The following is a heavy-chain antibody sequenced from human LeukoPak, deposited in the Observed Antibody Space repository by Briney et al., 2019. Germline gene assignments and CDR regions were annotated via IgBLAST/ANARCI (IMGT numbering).Heavy chain of an antibody. Sequence: ASVKVSCKASGYTFTSYGISWVRQAPGQGLEWMGWISAYNGNTNYAQKLQGRVTMTTDTSTSTAYMELRSLRSDDTAVYYCARATGSYCSSTSCYLNWFDPWGQGTLATVSS. D-gene: IGHD2-2*01. CDR1: GYTFTSYG. V-gene: IGHV1-18*01. J-gene: IGHJ5*02. CDR2: ISAYNGNT. CDR3: ARATGSYCSSTSCYLNWFDP.